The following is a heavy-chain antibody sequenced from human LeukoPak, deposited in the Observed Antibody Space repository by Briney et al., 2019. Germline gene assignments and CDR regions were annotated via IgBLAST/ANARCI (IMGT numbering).Heavy chain of an antibody. CDR2: INHSGST. CDR3: ARSRRITMVRGVKNPDY. CDR1: GGSFSGYY. D-gene: IGHD3-10*01. Sequence: SETLSLTCAVYGGSFSGYYWSWIRQPPGKGLEWIGEINHSGSTNYNPSLKSRVTISVDTSKNQFSLKLSSVTAADTAVYYCARSRRITMVRGVKNPDYWGQGTLVTVSS. V-gene: IGHV4-34*01. J-gene: IGHJ4*02.